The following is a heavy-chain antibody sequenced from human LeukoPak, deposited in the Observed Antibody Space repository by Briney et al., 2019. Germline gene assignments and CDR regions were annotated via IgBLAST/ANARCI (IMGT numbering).Heavy chain of an antibody. Sequence: GGSLRLSCAAFGFTVSSSYLSWVRQAPGKGLEWVSVIYSGGSTYYADSVKGRFTISRDNSKNTLYIQMNSLRAEDTAVYYCARDPGGNYFDYWGQGTLVTVSS. V-gene: IGHV3-53*01. D-gene: IGHD1-1*01. CDR1: GFTVSSSY. CDR3: ARDPGGNYFDY. J-gene: IGHJ4*02. CDR2: IYSGGST.